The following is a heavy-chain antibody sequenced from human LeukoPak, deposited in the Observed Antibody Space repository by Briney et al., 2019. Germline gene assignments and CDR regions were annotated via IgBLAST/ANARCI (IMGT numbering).Heavy chain of an antibody. CDR3: TKGGTVGFDS. D-gene: IGHD1-1*01. CDR1: GFTFNTYW. Sequence: GGSLRLSCAASGFTFNTYWMHWVRQSPGKGLVWVSRINSDGSSTTYADSVKGRFTISRDNAKNTVYLQMNSLRDEDTAVYYCTKGGTVGFDSWGQGTVITVSS. CDR2: INSDGSST. V-gene: IGHV3-74*01. J-gene: IGHJ4*02.